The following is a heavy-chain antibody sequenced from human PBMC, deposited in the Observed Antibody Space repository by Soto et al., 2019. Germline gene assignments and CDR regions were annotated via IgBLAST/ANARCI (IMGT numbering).Heavy chain of an antibody. Sequence: QVQLQQWGAGLLTPSETLSLNCGVNGGSLSGYYWSCIRQPPGKGLEWSGDIKDAGYTNYSPSLMRRATISSDMSNNQFSLSLNSVTAADTGVYYCARGQEGVVATHWDQGALVTVSS. D-gene: IGHD5-12*01. CDR1: GGSLSGYY. CDR3: ARGQEGVVATH. V-gene: IGHV4-34*01. J-gene: IGHJ4*02. CDR2: IKDAGYT.